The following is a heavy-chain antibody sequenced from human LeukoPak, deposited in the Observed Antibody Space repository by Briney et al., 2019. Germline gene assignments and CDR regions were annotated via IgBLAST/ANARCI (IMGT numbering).Heavy chain of an antibody. J-gene: IGHJ4*02. CDR3: ARLRVSGSYLYYFDY. CDR1: NGSISSYH. CDR2: ILTSGTT. V-gene: IGHV4-4*09. D-gene: IGHD1-26*01. Sequence: SETLSLTCTVSNGSISSYHWSWVRQPPGRGLEWIGYILTSGTTNYNPSLKSRLTISVDTSKNQFTLKLSSVTAADTAVYYCARLRVSGSYLYYFDYWGQGTLVTVSS.